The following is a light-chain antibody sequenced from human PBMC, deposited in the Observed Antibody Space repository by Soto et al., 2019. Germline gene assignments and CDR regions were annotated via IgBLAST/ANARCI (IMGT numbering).Light chain of an antibody. V-gene: IGKV3-20*01. CDR3: QQYGRSPRT. Sequence: EMVLTQSPGTLPLPPGERPTLSSRASESVTSSYLAWYQHKPGQAPRLLIYGASSRATGIPDRFSGSGSGTDFTLTISRLEPEDFAVYYCQQYGRSPRTFGQGTKVEIK. J-gene: IGKJ1*01. CDR1: ESVTSSY. CDR2: GAS.